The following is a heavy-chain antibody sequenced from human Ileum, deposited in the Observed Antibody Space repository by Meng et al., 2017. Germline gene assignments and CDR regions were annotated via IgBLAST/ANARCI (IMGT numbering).Heavy chain of an antibody. D-gene: IGHD7-27*01. CDR2: IDKSASDR. CDR3: GRGHWGLDY. V-gene: IGHV3-11*01. Sequence: QVQCVQSGGGSPTPGGSLRLSLTVLGFTVRDHYRTWNRQVPGKGLEWVAYIDKSASDRQYADSVKGLFTISRDNDKYSLQLQMDSLKAEDTAVYYCGRGHWGLDYLGQGALVTVSS. CDR1: GFTVRDHY. J-gene: IGHJ4*02.